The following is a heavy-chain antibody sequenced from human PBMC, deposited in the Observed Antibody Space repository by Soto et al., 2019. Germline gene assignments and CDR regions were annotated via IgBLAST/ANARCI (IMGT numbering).Heavy chain of an antibody. V-gene: IGHV4-34*01. Sequence: SETLSLICAVYGGSFSGYYWSWIRQPPGKGLEWIGEINHSGSTNYNPSLKSRVTISVDTSKNQFSLKLSSVTAADTAVYYCARGQTTRHIVVVTAAIHQWFDPWGQGTLVTVSS. CDR2: INHSGST. CDR3: ARGQTTRHIVVVTAAIHQWFDP. CDR1: GGSFSGYY. J-gene: IGHJ5*02. D-gene: IGHD2-2*01.